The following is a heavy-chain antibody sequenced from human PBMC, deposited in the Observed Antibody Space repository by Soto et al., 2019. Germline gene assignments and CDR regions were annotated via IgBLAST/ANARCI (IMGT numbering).Heavy chain of an antibody. CDR1: GFTFSSYS. V-gene: IGHV3-21*01. Sequence: PGGSLRLSCAASGFTFSSYSMNWVRQAPGKGLEWVSSISSSSSYIYYADSVKGRFTISRDNAKNSLYLQMNSLRAEDTAVYYCARENKTYYYDSSGYYDYWGQGTLVTVSS. D-gene: IGHD3-22*01. CDR2: ISSSSSYI. CDR3: ARENKTYYYDSSGYYDY. J-gene: IGHJ4*02.